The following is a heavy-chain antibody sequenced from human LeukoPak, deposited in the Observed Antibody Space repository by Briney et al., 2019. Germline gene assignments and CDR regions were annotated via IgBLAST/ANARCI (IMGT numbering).Heavy chain of an antibody. CDR3: ARVSDYSNYFDY. CDR2: IWYDGSNK. V-gene: IGHV3-33*01. D-gene: IGHD4-11*01. Sequence: GGSLRLSCAASGFSFSSNGMHRVRQAPGKGLEWVAVIWYDGSNKYYADSVKGRFTISRDNSKNTLYLQMNRLRAEDTAVYYCARVSDYSNYFDYWGQGTLVTVSS. J-gene: IGHJ4*02. CDR1: GFSFSSNG.